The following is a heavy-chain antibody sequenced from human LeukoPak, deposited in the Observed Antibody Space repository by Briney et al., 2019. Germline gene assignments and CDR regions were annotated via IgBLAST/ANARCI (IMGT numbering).Heavy chain of an antibody. CDR3: ARDGGSATRYNYYYYYMDV. CDR2: INWNGGST. D-gene: IGHD1-26*01. J-gene: IGHJ6*03. CDR1: GFTFDDYG. V-gene: IGHV3-20*04. Sequence: GGSLRLSCAASGFTFDDYGMSWVRQAPGKGLEWVSGINWNGGSTGYADSVEGRFTISRDNAKNSLYLQMNSLRAEDTALYYCARDGGSATRYNYYYYYMDVWGKGTTVTVSS.